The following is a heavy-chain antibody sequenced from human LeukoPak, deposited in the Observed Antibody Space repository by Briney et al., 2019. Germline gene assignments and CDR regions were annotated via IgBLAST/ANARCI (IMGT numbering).Heavy chain of an antibody. D-gene: IGHD2-2*01. CDR1: GGSFSGYY. CDR3: ASGVVVVPAAIRGPVDY. Sequence: SETLSLTCAVYGGSFSGYYWSWIRQPPGKGLEGIGEINHSGSTNYNPSLKSRVTISVDTSKNQFSLKLSSVTAADTAVYYCASGVVVVPAAIRGPVDYWGQGTLVTVSS. CDR2: INHSGST. J-gene: IGHJ4*02. V-gene: IGHV4-34*01.